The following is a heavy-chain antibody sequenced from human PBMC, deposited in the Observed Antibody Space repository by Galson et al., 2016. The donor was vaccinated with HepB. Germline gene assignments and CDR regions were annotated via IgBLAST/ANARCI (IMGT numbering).Heavy chain of an antibody. Sequence: PALVKPTQTLTLTCTVSGFSLNNPRMAVSWIRQPPGKALEWLAHIFSSDEKFYSSSLKSRLTISKDTSKSQVVLTMTNMDPVDTATYYCARMPLSGAARYYYYGMDFWGQGTTVTVSS. D-gene: IGHD6-6*01. J-gene: IGHJ6*02. CDR2: IFSSDEK. CDR3: ARMPLSGAARYYYYGMDF. CDR1: GFSLNNPRMA. V-gene: IGHV2-26*01.